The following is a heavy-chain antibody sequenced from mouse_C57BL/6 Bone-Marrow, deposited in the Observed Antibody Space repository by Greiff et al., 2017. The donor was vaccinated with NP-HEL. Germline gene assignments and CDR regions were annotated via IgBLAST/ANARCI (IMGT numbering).Heavy chain of an antibody. CDR3: ARSYYGSTLYYFDY. Sequence: LQESGAELARPGASVQLSCKASGYTFPSYGISWVTQRTGQGLEWIGEIYPRSGNNYYNEKFKGKATLTADKSSSTAYMELRSLTSEDSAVYFCARSYYGSTLYYFDYWGQGTTLTVSS. CDR1: GYTFPSYG. J-gene: IGHJ2*01. CDR2: IYPRSGNN. V-gene: IGHV1-81*01. D-gene: IGHD1-1*01.